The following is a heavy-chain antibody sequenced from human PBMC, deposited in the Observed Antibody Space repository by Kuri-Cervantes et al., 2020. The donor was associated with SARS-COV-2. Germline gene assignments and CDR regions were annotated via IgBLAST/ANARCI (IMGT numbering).Heavy chain of an antibody. V-gene: IGHV3-30*03. Sequence: GESLKISCAASGFSFNSYGMSWVRQAPGKGLEWVAVISYDGSNKYYADSVKGRFTISRDNSKNTLYLQMNSLRAEDTAVYYCARDLRGYCSGGSCYSDLFNFGFDYWGQGTLVTVSS. D-gene: IGHD2-15*01. CDR1: GFSFNSYG. CDR3: ARDLRGYCSGGSCYSDLFNFGFDY. J-gene: IGHJ4*02. CDR2: ISYDGSNK.